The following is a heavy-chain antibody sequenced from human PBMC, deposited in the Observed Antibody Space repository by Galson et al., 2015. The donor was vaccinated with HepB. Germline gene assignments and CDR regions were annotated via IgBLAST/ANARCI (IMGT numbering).Heavy chain of an antibody. D-gene: IGHD3-3*01. CDR3: ARDSRARDFWSGYDWFDP. V-gene: IGHV3-21*01. J-gene: IGHJ5*02. CDR1: GFTFSSYS. CDR2: ITSSSSYI. Sequence: SLRLSCAASGFTFSSYSMNWVRQAPGQGLEWVSSITSSSSYIYYADSVKGRFTISRDNAKNSLYLQMNSLRAEDTAVYYCARDSRARDFWSGYDWFDPWGQGTLVTVSS.